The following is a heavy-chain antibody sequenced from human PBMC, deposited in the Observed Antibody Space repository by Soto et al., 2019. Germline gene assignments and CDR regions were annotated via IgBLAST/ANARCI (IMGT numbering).Heavy chain of an antibody. CDR2: ISAYNGNT. V-gene: IGHV1-18*04. CDR1: GYTFTSYG. Sequence: ASVKVSCKASGYTFTSYGISWVRQAPGQGLEWMGWISAYNGNTNYAQKLQGRVTMTTDTSTSTAYMELRSLRSDDTAVYYCASAGHCSSTCCYRDGRCHPWVQRSLVTVSS. J-gene: IGHJ5*02. D-gene: IGHD2-2*01. CDR3: ASAGHCSSTCCYRDGRCHP.